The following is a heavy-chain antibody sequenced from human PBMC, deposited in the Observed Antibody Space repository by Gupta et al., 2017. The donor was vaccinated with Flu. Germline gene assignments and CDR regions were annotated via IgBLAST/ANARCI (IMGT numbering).Heavy chain of an antibody. CDR3: TRNQQWLDY. D-gene: IGHD6-19*01. CDR1: GFPFSGSS. Sequence: EVKLVESGGGLVKPGGSLRLSCYASGFPFSGSSMSWVRQAPGKGLEWVSSISSSGTNIYYADSLKGRLTISRDNAKNSLFLQMNSLGVDDTAVYYCTRNQQWLDYWGQGALVTVSS. CDR2: ISSSGTNI. J-gene: IGHJ4*02. V-gene: IGHV3-21*06.